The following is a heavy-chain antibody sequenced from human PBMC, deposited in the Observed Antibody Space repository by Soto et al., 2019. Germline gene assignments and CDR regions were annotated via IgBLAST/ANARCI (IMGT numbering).Heavy chain of an antibody. Sequence: QLQLQESGPGLVKPSETLSLTCTVSGGSISSSSYYWGWIRQPPGKGLEWIGSIYYSGSTYYNPSLKSRVTISVDTSKNQFSLKLSSVTAADTAVYYCARHITVYDFWSGSKSEGWFDPWGQGTLVTVSS. CDR3: ARHITVYDFWSGSKSEGWFDP. CDR1: GGSISSSSYY. D-gene: IGHD3-3*01. CDR2: IYYSGST. J-gene: IGHJ5*02. V-gene: IGHV4-39*01.